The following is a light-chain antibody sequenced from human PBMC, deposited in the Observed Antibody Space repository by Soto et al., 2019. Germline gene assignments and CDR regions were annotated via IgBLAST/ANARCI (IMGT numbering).Light chain of an antibody. V-gene: IGLV2-14*03. CDR2: DVN. CDR1: SRDFGTYNH. J-gene: IGLJ1*01. Sequence: QSVLTQPASVSGSPGQSITISCTGTSRDFGTYNHVSWYQQYPGKAPQLIIYDVNNRPSGVSHRFSGSKSGYTASLTISGLQAEDEADYYCTSYTSSTPFYVFGTGTKVTVL. CDR3: TSYTSSTPFYV.